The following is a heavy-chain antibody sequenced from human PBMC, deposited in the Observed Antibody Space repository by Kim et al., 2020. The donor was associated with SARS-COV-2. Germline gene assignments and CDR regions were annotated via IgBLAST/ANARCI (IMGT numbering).Heavy chain of an antibody. Sequence: LSLSCAASGFTFSNAWMSWVRQAPGKGLEWVGRIKSKTDGGTTDYAAPVKGRFTISRDDSKNTLYLQMNSLKTEDTAVYYCTTDELMVRGLYYYGMDVWGQGTTVTVSS. CDR1: GFTFSNAW. J-gene: IGHJ6*02. CDR3: TTDELMVRGLYYYGMDV. D-gene: IGHD3-10*01. V-gene: IGHV3-15*01. CDR2: IKSKTDGGTT.